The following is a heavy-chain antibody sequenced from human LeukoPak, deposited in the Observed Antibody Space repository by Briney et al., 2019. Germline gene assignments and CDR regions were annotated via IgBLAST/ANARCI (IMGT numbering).Heavy chain of an antibody. CDR3: AKDLYGSDSSGYYYLHYYYYGMDV. CDR2: ISCEGGNK. CDR1: GFTFSSYG. D-gene: IGHD3-22*01. J-gene: IGHJ6*02. Sequence: GRSLGLSCAASGFTFSSYGMHWVRQAPGKGLEWVAVISCEGGNKYYADSVKGRFTISRDNSKNTLYLQMNSLRAEDTAVYYCAKDLYGSDSSGYYYLHYYYYGMDVWGQGTTVTVSS. V-gene: IGHV3-30*18.